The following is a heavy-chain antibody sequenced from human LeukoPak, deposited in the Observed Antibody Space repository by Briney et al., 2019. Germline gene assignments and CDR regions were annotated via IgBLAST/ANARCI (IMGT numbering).Heavy chain of an antibody. CDR2: INEDGSEK. D-gene: IGHD4-17*01. V-gene: IGHV3-7*01. CDR1: GFTFSSDW. J-gene: IGHJ4*02. Sequence: GGTLRLSCAASGFTFSSDWMSWVRQAPGKGLEWVANINEDGSEKHYVDSVKGRFTISRDNAKNSLYLQMNSLRAEDTAVYYCARESDYGDYVGYWGQGTLVTVSS. CDR3: ARESDYGDYVGY.